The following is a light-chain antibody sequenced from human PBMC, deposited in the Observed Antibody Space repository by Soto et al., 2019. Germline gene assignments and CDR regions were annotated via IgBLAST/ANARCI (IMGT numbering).Light chain of an antibody. J-gene: IGLJ3*02. CDR1: SSDGGGYNY. Sequence: QSALTQPASVSGSPGQSITISCTGTSSDGGGYNYVSWYQQHPGKAPKLMIYEVSNRPSGVSNRFSGSKSGNTASLTISGLQAEDEADYYCSSYTSSSIPWVFGGGTKLTVL. CDR2: EVS. CDR3: SSYTSSSIPWV. V-gene: IGLV2-14*01.